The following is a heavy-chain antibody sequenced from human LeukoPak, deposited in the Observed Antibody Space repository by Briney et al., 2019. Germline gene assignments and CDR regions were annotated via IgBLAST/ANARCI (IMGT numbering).Heavy chain of an antibody. D-gene: IGHD3-3*01. V-gene: IGHV3-23*01. CDR2: ISGSGGNT. CDR1: GFTFSNYG. Sequence: PGGPLRLSCAASGFTFSNYGMSWVRQAPGKGLECVSGISGSGGNTYYADSVKGRFTISRDDSKNTLYLQMNSLRAEDTAVYYCAKGSGSYGQDLYSWGQGTLVTVAS. J-gene: IGHJ4*02. CDR3: AKGSGSYGQDLYS.